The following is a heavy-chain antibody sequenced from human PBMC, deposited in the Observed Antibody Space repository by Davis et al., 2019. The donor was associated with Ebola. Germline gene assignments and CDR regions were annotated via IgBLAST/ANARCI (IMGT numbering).Heavy chain of an antibody. Sequence: GGSLRLSCKGSGYSFTSYWIGWVRQMPGKGLEWMGIIYPGDSDTRYSPSFQGQVTISADKSISTAYLQWSSLKASDTAMYYCARPSTGDYDSFDYWGQGTLVTVSS. J-gene: IGHJ4*02. CDR2: IYPGDSDT. D-gene: IGHD5-12*01. CDR1: GYSFTSYW. V-gene: IGHV5-51*01. CDR3: ARPSTGDYDSFDY.